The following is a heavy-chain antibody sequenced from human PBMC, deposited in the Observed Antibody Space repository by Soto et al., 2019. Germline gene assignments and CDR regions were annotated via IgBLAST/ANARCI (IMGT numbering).Heavy chain of an antibody. CDR3: ARDKGDFWSGGYYYYGMDV. CDR2: IYPGDSDT. Sequence: GESLKISCKGSGYSFTSYWIGWVRQMPGKGLEWMGIIYPGDSDTRYSPSFQGQVTISADKSISTAYLQWSSLKASDTAMYYCARDKGDFWSGGYYYYGMDVWGQGTTVTVSS. J-gene: IGHJ6*02. D-gene: IGHD3-3*01. CDR1: GYSFTSYW. V-gene: IGHV5-51*01.